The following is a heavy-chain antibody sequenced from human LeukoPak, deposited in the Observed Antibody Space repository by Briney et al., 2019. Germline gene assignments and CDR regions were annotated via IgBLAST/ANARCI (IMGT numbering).Heavy chain of an antibody. D-gene: IGHD3-3*01. CDR3: ARAEGSYDFWSGYYNWFDP. CDR1: GFTFSSYS. Sequence: QAGGSLRLSCAASGFTFSSYSMNWVRQAPGKGLEWVANIKQDGSEKYYVDSVKGRFTISRDNARNSLYLQMNSLRAEDTAVYYCARAEGSYDFWSGYYNWFDPWGQGTLVTVSS. CDR2: IKQDGSEK. J-gene: IGHJ5*02. V-gene: IGHV3-7*03.